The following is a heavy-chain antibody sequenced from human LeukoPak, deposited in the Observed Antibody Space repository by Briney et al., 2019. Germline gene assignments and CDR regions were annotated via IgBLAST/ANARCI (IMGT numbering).Heavy chain of an antibody. CDR3: ARGVVGEHFDP. D-gene: IGHD1-26*01. CDR2: IIPIFGTA. J-gene: IGHJ5*02. Sequence: GASVKVSCKASGGTFSSYAISGVRQAPGQGLEWMGGIIPIFGTANYAQKFQGRVTITADKSTSTAYMELSSLRSEDTAVYYCARGVVGEHFDPWGQGTLVTVSS. V-gene: IGHV1-69*06. CDR1: GGTFSSYA.